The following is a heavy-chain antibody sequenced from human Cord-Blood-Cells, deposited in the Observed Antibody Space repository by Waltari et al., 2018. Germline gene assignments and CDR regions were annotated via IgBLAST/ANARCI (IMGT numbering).Heavy chain of an antibody. V-gene: IGHV1-8*03. D-gene: IGHD3-16*01. CDR1: GYTFTSYD. CDR2: MNPNSGNT. J-gene: IGHJ2*01. Sequence: QVQLVQSGAEVKKPGASVKVSCKASGYTFTSYDIHWVRQATGQGLEWMGWMNPNSGNTGYAQKFQGRVTITRNTSISTAYMELSSLRSEDTAVYYCARGRLQGGGSYWYFDLWGRGTLVTVSS. CDR3: ARGRLQGGGSYWYFDL.